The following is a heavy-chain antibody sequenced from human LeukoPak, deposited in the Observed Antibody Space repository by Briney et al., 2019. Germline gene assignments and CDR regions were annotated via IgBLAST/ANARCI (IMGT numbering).Heavy chain of an antibody. V-gene: IGHV4-59*01. J-gene: IGHJ5*02. Sequence: PSETLSLTCTVSGGSISSYYWSWIRQPPGKGLEWIGYIYYSGSTNYNPSLKSRVTISVDTSKNQFSLKLSSVTAADTAVYYCARVVVVTAIHWFDPWGQGTLVTVSS. CDR3: ARVVVVTAIHWFDP. CDR1: GGSISSYY. D-gene: IGHD2-21*02. CDR2: IYYSGST.